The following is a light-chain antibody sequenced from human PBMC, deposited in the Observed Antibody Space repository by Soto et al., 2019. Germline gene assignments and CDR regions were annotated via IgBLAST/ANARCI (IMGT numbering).Light chain of an antibody. Sequence: QSVLTQPASVSGSPGQSITISCTGTSSDVGAYNYVSWYQQHPGKAPKLMIYDVSNRPSGLSYRFSGSKSGNTASLTISGLQAEDEADYYCSSYTSSSTQIFGGGTKLTVL. CDR1: SSDVGAYNY. CDR3: SSYTSSSTQI. CDR2: DVS. J-gene: IGLJ2*01. V-gene: IGLV2-14*03.